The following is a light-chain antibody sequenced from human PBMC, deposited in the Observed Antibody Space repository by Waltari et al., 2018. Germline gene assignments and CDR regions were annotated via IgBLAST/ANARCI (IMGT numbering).Light chain of an antibody. CDR3: SAYIITNSLWV. V-gene: IGLV2-14*03. CDR2: GVN. Sequence: QSALTQPASVSGSPGQSITMSCTGASGDIGDYKYVSWYQQHPGKAPNVLIYGVNNRPSGVSKRFSGAKSGNAASLTISGLQAEDEAVYFCSAYIITNSLWVFGGVTKLTVL. J-gene: IGLJ3*02. CDR1: SGDIGDYKY.